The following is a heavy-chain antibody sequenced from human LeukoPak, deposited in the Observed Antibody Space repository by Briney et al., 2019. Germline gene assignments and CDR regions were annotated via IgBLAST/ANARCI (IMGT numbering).Heavy chain of an antibody. V-gene: IGHV1-69*05. D-gene: IGHD3-16*02. CDR3: PRLLKERNYDYDWGSYRLDPYYYYMDV. CDR2: IIPKFGTA. CDR1: GGTFSTYA. J-gene: IGHJ6*03. Sequence: ASVKVSCKASGGTFSTYAISWVRQAPGQGLEWMGRIIPKFGTAKYAQKFQGRVTIATDESTSTAYMELSSLRSEDTAVYYCPRLLKERNYDYDWGSYRLDPYYYYMDVWGKGTTVTVSS.